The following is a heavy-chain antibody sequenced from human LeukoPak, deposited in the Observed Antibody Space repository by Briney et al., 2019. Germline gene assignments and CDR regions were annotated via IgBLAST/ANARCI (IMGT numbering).Heavy chain of an antibody. CDR3: AREDTARAFNWFDP. Sequence: PSETLSLTCTLSGGSISRYYWSWVRKPPGKGLGWIGYIYYSGSTNYNPPLKRRVTISVDTSKNQFSLKLSSVTAADTAVYYCAREDTARAFNWFDPWGQGTLVTVSS. CDR1: GGSISRYY. J-gene: IGHJ5*02. CDR2: IYYSGST. D-gene: IGHD5-18*01. V-gene: IGHV4-59*01.